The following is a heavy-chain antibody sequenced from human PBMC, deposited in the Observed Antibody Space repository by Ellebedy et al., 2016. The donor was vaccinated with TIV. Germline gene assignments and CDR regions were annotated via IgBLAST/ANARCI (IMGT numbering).Heavy chain of an antibody. CDR2: ISSSGSST. J-gene: IGHJ3*02. CDR1: GFTLSDYQ. Sequence: GESLKISCAASGFTLSDYQMSWIRQAPRKGLEWVSYISSSGSSTNYADSVKGRFTISRDNAKNSLYLQMNSLRAEDTAVYYCARDSDYSSSWYGNAFDIWGQGTMVTVSS. V-gene: IGHV3-11*06. D-gene: IGHD6-13*01. CDR3: ARDSDYSSSWYGNAFDI.